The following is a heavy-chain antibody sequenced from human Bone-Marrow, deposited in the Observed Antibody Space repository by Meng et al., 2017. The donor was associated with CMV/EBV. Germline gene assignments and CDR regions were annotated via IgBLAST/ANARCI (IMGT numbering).Heavy chain of an antibody. Sequence: GESPKISCAASGFTFDDYTMHWVRQAPGKGLEWVSLISWDGGSTYYADSVKGRFTISRDNSKNSLYLQMNSLRTEDTALYYCAKDLLPRSMVRGVYFDYWGQGTLVPVSS. V-gene: IGHV3-43*01. CDR2: ISWDGGST. CDR3: AKDLLPRSMVRGVYFDY. D-gene: IGHD3-10*01. CDR1: GFTFDDYT. J-gene: IGHJ4*02.